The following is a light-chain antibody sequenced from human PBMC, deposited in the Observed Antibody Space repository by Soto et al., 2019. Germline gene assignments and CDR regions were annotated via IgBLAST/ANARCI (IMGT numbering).Light chain of an antibody. Sequence: QSALTQPPSVSGSPGQSVTISCTGTSSDVGNYDRVSWYQQPPGTAPKLLIYEVTNRPSGVPDCFSGSKSGNTASLTISGLQAEDEGEYYCSLKTNSTTRVFGGGTKLTVL. V-gene: IGLV2-18*01. CDR2: EVT. CDR1: SSDVGNYDR. J-gene: IGLJ3*02. CDR3: SLKTNSTTRV.